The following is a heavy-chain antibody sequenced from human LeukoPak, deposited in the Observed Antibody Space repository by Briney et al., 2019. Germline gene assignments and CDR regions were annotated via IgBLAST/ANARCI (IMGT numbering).Heavy chain of an antibody. D-gene: IGHD6-13*01. V-gene: IGHV4-61*01. CDR3: AREGYSSSPLYFDY. Sequence: SETLSPTCTVSGGSVSSGSYYWSWIRQPPGKGLEWIGYIYYSGSTNYNPSLKSRVTISVDTSKNQFSLKLSSVTAADTAVYYCAREGYSSSPLYFDYWGQGTLVTVSS. CDR1: GGSVSSGSYY. J-gene: IGHJ4*02. CDR2: IYYSGST.